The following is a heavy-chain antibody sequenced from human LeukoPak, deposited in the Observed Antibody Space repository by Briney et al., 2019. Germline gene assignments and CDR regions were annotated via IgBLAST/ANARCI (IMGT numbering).Heavy chain of an antibody. J-gene: IGHJ3*02. CDR2: IWYDGSNK. V-gene: IGHV3-33*01. D-gene: IGHD2-2*01. CDR3: AGDSTSDAFDI. Sequence: PGRSLRLSCAASGFTFSSYGMHWVRQAPGKGLEWVAVIWYDGSNKYYADSVKGRFTISRDNSKNTLYLQMNNLRAEDTAVYYCAGDSTSDAFDIWGQGTMVTVSS. CDR1: GFTFSSYG.